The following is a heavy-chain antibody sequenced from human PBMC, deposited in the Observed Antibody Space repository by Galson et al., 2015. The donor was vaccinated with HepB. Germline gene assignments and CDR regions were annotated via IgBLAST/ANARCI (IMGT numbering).Heavy chain of an antibody. J-gene: IGHJ4*02. CDR1: GYTFTSYE. CDR2: MNPYTDNT. V-gene: IGHV1-8*01. Sequence: SVKVSCKASGYTFTSYEVNWVRQATGQGLEWMGWMNPYTDNTAYAQNFQGRITMTGDTSIDTAYMTLSSLTSEDTAIYYCARGLRVRGNTYFFDYWGQGTLVTVSS. CDR3: ARGLRVRGNTYFFDY. D-gene: IGHD3-10*01.